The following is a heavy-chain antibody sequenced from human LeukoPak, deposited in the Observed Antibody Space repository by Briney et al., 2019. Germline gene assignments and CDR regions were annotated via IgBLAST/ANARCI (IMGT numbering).Heavy chain of an antibody. CDR1: GGSFSGYY. V-gene: IGHV4-34*01. Sequence: SETLSLTCAVYGGSFSGYYWSWIRQPPGKGLEWIGEINHSGSTNYNPSLRSRVTMSVDTSKNQFSLKLSSVTAADTAVYHCARGFRGDNFDYWGQGTLVTVSS. CDR3: ARGFRGDNFDY. CDR2: INHSGST. J-gene: IGHJ4*02. D-gene: IGHD7-27*01.